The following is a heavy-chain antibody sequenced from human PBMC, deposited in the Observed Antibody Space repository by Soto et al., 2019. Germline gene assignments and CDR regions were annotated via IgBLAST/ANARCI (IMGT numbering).Heavy chain of an antibody. CDR3: ARASGDNWTYEVE. D-gene: IGHD1-20*01. CDR2: ISINGNS. J-gene: IGHJ4*02. Sequence: XETLSLPFTVSGGSIADYSWSWIRQSAGKGLEWLGRISINGNSHYHPSLRSRVTMSIETSKNQFSLNLRSVTAADTAVYYCARASGDNWTYEVEWGQGTLVTVSS. V-gene: IGHV4-4*07. CDR1: GGSIADYS.